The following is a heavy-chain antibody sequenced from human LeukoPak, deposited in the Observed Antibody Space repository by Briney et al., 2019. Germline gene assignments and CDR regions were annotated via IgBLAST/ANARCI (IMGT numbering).Heavy chain of an antibody. V-gene: IGHV1-46*01. D-gene: IGHD3-3*01. CDR2: INPSGGST. J-gene: IGHJ4*02. Sequence: ASVKVSCKASGYTFTSYYMHWVRQAPGQGLEWMGIINPSGGSTSYAQKFQGRVTMTRDMSTSTVYMELSSLRSEDTAVYYCARAGFTGDDFWSGYSAYFDYWGQGTLVAVSS. CDR1: GYTFTSYY. CDR3: ARAGFTGDDFWSGYSAYFDY.